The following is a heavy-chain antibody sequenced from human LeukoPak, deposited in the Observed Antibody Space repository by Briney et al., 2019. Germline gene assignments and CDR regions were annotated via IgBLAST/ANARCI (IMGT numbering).Heavy chain of an antibody. CDR2: ISGSGGST. J-gene: IGHJ4*02. D-gene: IGHD3-10*01. CDR1: GFTFSSYA. CDR3: AKVDSSGSYFFSPYFDY. V-gene: IGHV3-23*01. Sequence: PGGSLRLSCAASGFTFSSYAMSWVRQAPGKGLEWVSAISGSGGSTYYADSVKGRFTISRDNSKNTLYLQMNSLGAEDTAVYYCAKVDSSGSYFFSPYFDYWGQGTLVTVSS.